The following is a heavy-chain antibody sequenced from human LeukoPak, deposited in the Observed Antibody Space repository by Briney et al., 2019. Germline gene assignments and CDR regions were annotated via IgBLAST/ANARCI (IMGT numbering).Heavy chain of an antibody. J-gene: IGHJ4*02. CDR2: ISYDGSNK. CDR1: GFTFSSYA. Sequence: PGRSLRLSCAASGFTFSSYAMHWVRQAPGKGLEWVAVISYDGSNKYYADSVKGRFTISRDNAKNSLYLQMNSLRAEDTAVYYCARGAGAAGFDYWGQGTLVTVSS. V-gene: IGHV3-30-3*01. CDR3: ARGAGAAGFDY. D-gene: IGHD6-13*01.